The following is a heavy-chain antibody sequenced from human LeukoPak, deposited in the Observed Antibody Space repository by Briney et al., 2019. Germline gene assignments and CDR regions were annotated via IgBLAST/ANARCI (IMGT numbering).Heavy chain of an antibody. CDR1: GYSFTNYC. CDR2: IYPVDSDT. Sequence: GESLKISCKGSGYSFTNYCIGWVRQMPGKGLKWMGIIYPVDSDTRYSPSFQGQVTISADKSISTTYLQWSSLRATDTAIYYCARSGGLYNSFDPWGQGTMVTVSS. J-gene: IGHJ5*02. V-gene: IGHV5-51*01. CDR3: ARSGGLYNSFDP. D-gene: IGHD1-20*01.